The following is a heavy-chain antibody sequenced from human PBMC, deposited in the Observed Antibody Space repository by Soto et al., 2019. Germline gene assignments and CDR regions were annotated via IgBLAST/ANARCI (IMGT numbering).Heavy chain of an antibody. CDR2: IYYSGST. CDR1: GGSISSGGYY. D-gene: IGHD3-22*01. V-gene: IGHV4-31*03. Sequence: NPSETLSLTCTVSGGSISSGGYYWSWIRQHPGKGLEWIGYIYYSGSTYYNPSLKSRVTISVDTSKNQFSLKLSSVTAADTAVYYCASGVIGYYYDSSGWLDIWGQGTMVTVSS. J-gene: IGHJ3*02. CDR3: ASGVIGYYYDSSGWLDI.